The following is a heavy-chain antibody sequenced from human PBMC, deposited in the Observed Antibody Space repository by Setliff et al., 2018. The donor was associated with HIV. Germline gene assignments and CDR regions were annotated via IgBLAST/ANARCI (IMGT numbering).Heavy chain of an antibody. CDR1: GFTFNTYA. Sequence: GGSLRLSCAASGFTFNTYAMSWVRQAPGKGLEWVSIVSGSGGSTYYADSVKGRFTISRDNSKNTLYLQMNSLRVDDTAVYYCMYGGRTATTHWGQGTLVTVSS. J-gene: IGHJ4*02. CDR3: MYGGRTATTH. CDR2: VSGSGGST. V-gene: IGHV3-23*01. D-gene: IGHD4-17*01.